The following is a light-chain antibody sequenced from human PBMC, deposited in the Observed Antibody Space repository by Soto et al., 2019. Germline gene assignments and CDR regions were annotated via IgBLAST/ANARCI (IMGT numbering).Light chain of an antibody. V-gene: IGKV1-5*03. Sequence: DIQMTQSPSTLSASVGDRVTITCRASQSISTWLAWYQQKPGQAPNLLIYRASSLQGGVPSRFTGSGSGTDFTLTISNLQPDDFATYYCQQYDRYSLTFGGGTKVEIK. J-gene: IGKJ4*01. CDR3: QQYDRYSLT. CDR2: RAS. CDR1: QSISTW.